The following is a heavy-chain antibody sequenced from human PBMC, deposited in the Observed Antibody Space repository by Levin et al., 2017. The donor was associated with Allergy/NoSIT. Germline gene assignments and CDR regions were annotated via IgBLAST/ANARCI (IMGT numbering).Heavy chain of an antibody. J-gene: IGHJ4*02. Sequence: GESLKISCVASGFTFSSYSLYWVRQAPGKGLEWVSYISIAGITTYYADSVKGRFTIFRDDGKNSLYLQMNSLRAEDTAVYYCTRDIGHHYDQFDYWGQGTLVTVSS. CDR3: TRDIGHHYDQFDY. CDR1: GFTFSSYS. CDR2: ISIAGITT. D-gene: IGHD3-22*01. V-gene: IGHV3-48*01.